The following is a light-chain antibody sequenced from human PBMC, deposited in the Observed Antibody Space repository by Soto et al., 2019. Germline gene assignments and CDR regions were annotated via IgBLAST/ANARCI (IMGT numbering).Light chain of an antibody. CDR3: QQRSNWPVT. CDR2: DAS. V-gene: IGKV3-11*01. CDR1: QSVSSY. J-gene: IGKJ1*01. Sequence: EIVLTQSPATLSLSPGERATLSCRASQSVSSYLSVYHQQPGQTPRLLIYDASNRATDIPARFSGSGSGTDFTLTISSLEPEDFAVYYCQQRSNWPVTFGQGTRVEIK.